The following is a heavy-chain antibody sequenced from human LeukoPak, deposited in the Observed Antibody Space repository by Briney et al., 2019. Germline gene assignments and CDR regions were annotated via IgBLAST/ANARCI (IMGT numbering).Heavy chain of an antibody. CDR1: GFTFDDYA. CDR2: ISWNSGSI. J-gene: IGHJ4*02. D-gene: IGHD6-19*01. CDR3: AKATPGIAVAGSFDY. V-gene: IGHV3-9*03. Sequence: GRSLRLSCAASGFTFDDYAMHCVRQAPGKGLEWVSGISWNSGSIVYADSVKGRFTISRDNAKNSLYLQMNSLRAEDMALYYCAKATPGIAVAGSFDYWGQGTLVTVSS.